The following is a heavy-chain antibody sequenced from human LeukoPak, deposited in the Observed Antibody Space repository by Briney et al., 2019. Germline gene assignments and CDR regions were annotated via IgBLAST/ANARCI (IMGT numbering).Heavy chain of an antibody. D-gene: IGHD1-26*01. J-gene: IGHJ4*02. CDR1: GGSISSSSYY. CDR3: ARLVGYSGSYGGLDY. CDR2: IYYSGST. Sequence: SETLSLTCTVSGGSISSSSYYWGWIRQPPGKGLEWLGSIYYSGSTYYNPSLKSRVTISVDTSKNEFSLKLSSVTAADTAVYYCARLVGYSGSYGGLDYWGQGTLVTVFS. V-gene: IGHV4-39*01.